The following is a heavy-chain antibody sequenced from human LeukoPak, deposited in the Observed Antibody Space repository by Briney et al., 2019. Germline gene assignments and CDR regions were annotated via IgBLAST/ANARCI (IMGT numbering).Heavy chain of an antibody. CDR2: IYYSGST. D-gene: IGHD6-19*01. V-gene: IGHV4-59*01. CDR3: ARDLAVAGTDYYYYGMDV. J-gene: IGHJ6*04. Sequence: KPSETLSLTCTVSGGSISSYYWSWIRQPPGKGLEWIGYIYYSGSTNYNPSLKSRVTISVDTSKNQFSLKLSSVTAADTAVYYCARDLAVAGTDYYYYGMDVRGKGTTVTVSS. CDR1: GGSISSYY.